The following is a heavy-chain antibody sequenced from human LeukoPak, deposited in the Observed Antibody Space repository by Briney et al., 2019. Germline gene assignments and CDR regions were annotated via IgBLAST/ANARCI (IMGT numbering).Heavy chain of an antibody. CDR2: IIPIFGTA. J-gene: IGHJ4*02. CDR1: GGTFSSYA. D-gene: IGHD6-19*01. CDR3: ARDGAVAGYFDY. Sequence: PVKVSCKASGGTFSSYAISWVRQAPGQGLEWMGGIIPIFGTANYAQKFQGRVTITADESTSTAYMELSSLRSEDTAVYYCARDGAVAGYFDYWGQGTLVTVSS. V-gene: IGHV1-69*13.